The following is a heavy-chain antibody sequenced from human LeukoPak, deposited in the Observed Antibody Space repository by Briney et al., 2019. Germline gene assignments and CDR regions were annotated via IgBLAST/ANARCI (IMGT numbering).Heavy chain of an antibody. CDR2: ISGSGGGT. V-gene: IGHV3-23*01. Sequence: GGSLRLSCAASGFTFSSYAMNWVRQAPGKGLEWVSGISGSGGGTYYADSVKGRFTISRDNSKNTLYLQMNSLRAEDTAIYYCAKEYTGTFSPFPSYFDNWGQGTLVTVSS. CDR1: GFTFSSYA. J-gene: IGHJ4*02. CDR3: AKEYTGTFSPFPSYFDN. D-gene: IGHD1-26*01.